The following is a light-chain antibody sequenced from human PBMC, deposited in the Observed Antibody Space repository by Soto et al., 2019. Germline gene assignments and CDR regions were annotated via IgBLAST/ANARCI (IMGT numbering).Light chain of an antibody. Sequence: SLLCPPSPVAWAPRQGSTISSPGNTRDVGRYTYVSWYQQHPGKAPKLIIYDVYNRPSGVSNRFSGSKSGNTASLTISGLQAEDEADYYCTSYTSTSTPYVFGGGTKVTVL. J-gene: IGLJ1*01. CDR1: TRDVGRYTY. CDR2: DVY. CDR3: TSYTSTSTPYV. V-gene: IGLV2-14*01.